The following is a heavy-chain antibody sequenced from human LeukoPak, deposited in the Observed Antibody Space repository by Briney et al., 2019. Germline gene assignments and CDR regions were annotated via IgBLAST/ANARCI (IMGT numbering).Heavy chain of an antibody. CDR3: AKDYGRGNNAWGLDY. V-gene: IGHV3-9*01. Sequence: PGGSLRLSCAGSGFIFNNYAMHWVRQPPGKGLEWVSGISWNSGSIDYADSVKGRFTISRDNAKNSLYLQMNSLRVEDTAFYYCAKDYGRGNNAWGLDYWGQGTLVTVSS. D-gene: IGHD3-16*01. J-gene: IGHJ4*02. CDR1: GFIFNNYA. CDR2: ISWNSGSI.